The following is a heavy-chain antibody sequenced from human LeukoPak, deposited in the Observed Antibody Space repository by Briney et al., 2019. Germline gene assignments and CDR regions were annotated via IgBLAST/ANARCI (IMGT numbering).Heavy chain of an antibody. CDR1: GGSVSSGSYY. J-gene: IGHJ4*02. CDR2: IYYSGST. V-gene: IGHV4-61*01. Sequence: SETLSLTCTVSGGSVSSGSYYWSWIRQPPGKGLEWIGYIYYSGSTNYNPSLKSRVTISVDTSKNQFSLKLSSVTAADTAVYYCARAEPSSTSCADYWGQGTLVTVSS. D-gene: IGHD2-2*01. CDR3: ARAEPSSTSCADY.